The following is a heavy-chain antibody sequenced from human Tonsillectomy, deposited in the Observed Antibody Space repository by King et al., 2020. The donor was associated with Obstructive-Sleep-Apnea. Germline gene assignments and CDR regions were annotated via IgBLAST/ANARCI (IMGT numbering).Heavy chain of an antibody. Sequence: VQLQQWDAGLLKPSETLSLTCAVYGGSFRGYYWSWIRQPPGKGLEWIGEINHSGSTNYNPSLKSRVTISVDTSKNQFSLKLSSVTAADTAVYYCARGYCSSTSCYRVDPWGQGTLVTVSS. CDR3: ARGYCSSTSCYRVDP. J-gene: IGHJ5*02. CDR2: INHSGST. V-gene: IGHV4-34*01. D-gene: IGHD2-2*01. CDR1: GGSFRGYY.